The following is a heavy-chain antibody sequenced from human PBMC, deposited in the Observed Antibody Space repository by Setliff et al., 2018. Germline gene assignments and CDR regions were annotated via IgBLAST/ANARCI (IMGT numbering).Heavy chain of an antibody. D-gene: IGHD3-10*01. J-gene: IGHJ6*03. Sequence: SETLSLTCSVSGGSISSGSYYWTWIRQPAGKGLEWIGHIYTSGTTKYNPSLKSRVTISVDASKNQFFLKLSSVTAADTAVYYCARSNMGNYYDSGRYYYYYYMDVWGKGTTVTVSS. CDR2: IYTSGTT. V-gene: IGHV4-61*09. CDR1: GGSISSGSYY. CDR3: ARSNMGNYYDSGRYYYYYYMDV.